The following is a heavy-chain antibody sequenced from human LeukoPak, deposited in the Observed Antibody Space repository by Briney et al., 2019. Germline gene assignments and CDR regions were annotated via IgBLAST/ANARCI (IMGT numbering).Heavy chain of an antibody. V-gene: IGHV4-39*01. CDR3: ARQREDCGGDCYLDY. CDR1: GGSITSSSYY. Sequence: SETLSLTCTVSGGSITSSSYYWGWIRQPPGKGLEWIGSIYYSGSTYYNPSLKSRVTISVDTSKNQFSLKPSSVTAADTAVYYCARQREDCGGDCYLDYWGQGTLVTVSS. D-gene: IGHD2-21*02. J-gene: IGHJ4*02. CDR2: IYYSGST.